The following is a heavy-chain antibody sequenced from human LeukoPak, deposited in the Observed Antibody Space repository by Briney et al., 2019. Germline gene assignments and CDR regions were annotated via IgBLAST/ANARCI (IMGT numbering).Heavy chain of an antibody. V-gene: IGHV3-43*01. CDR2: ISWDGGST. CDR3: AKEGGYCSSTSCYAYYYFDY. D-gene: IGHD2-2*01. CDR1: GFTFDDYT. J-gene: IGHJ4*02. Sequence: GGSLRLSCAASGFTFDDYTMHWVRQAPGKGLEWVSLISWDGGSTYYADSVKGRFTISRDNSKNSLYLQMNCLRTEDTALYYCAKEGGYCSSTSCYAYYYFDYWGQGTLVTVSS.